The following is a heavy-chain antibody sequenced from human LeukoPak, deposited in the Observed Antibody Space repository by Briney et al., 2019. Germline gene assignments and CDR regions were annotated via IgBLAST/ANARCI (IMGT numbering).Heavy chain of an antibody. D-gene: IGHD2-2*01. CDR1: GYTFTGYY. J-gene: IGHJ6*02. Sequence: ASVKVSCKASGYTFTGYYMHWVRQAPGQGLEWMGWINPNSGGTNYAQKFQGRVTMTRDTSISTAYMELSRLRSDDTAVYYYASTSHSPYYYYYYGMDVWGQGTTVTVSS. CDR3: ASTSHSPYYYYYYGMDV. V-gene: IGHV1-2*02. CDR2: INPNSGGT.